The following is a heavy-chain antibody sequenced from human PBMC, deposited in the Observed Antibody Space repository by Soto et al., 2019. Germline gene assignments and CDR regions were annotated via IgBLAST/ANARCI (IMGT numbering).Heavy chain of an antibody. CDR3: ARDKITGLFDY. CDR2: IYHSGTT. Sequence: SETLSLTCTVSGGSISSGGYYWSWIRQHPGKGLEWIGYIYHSGTTYYNPSLKSRVTISVDTSKNQFSLKLTSVTAADTAVYYCARDKITGLFDYWGQGTQVTVSS. V-gene: IGHV4-31*02. D-gene: IGHD2-8*02. CDR1: GGSISSGGYY. J-gene: IGHJ4*02.